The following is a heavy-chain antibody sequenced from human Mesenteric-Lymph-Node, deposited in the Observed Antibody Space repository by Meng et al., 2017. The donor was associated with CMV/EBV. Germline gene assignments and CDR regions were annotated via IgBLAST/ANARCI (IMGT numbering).Heavy chain of an antibody. V-gene: IGHV3-30*02. CDR2: IRYDGGNK. CDR1: GFTFSSCG. CDR3: ANRGQTYDYVWGSYDY. J-gene: IGHJ4*02. D-gene: IGHD3-16*01. Sequence: GGSLRLSCAASGFTFSSCGMNWVRQAPGKGLEWVAFIRYDGGNKYYLDSVKGRFTIARDNSKNTLSLQMNSLRAEDTAVYYCANRGQTYDYVWGSYDYWGQGTLVTVSS.